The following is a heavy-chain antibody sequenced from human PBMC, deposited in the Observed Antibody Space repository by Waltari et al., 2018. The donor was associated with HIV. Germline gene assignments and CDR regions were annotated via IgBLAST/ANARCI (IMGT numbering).Heavy chain of an antibody. Sequence: VQLLESGGGLVQSGGSLTLSCADAGLGFSRYAMIWLRQGPGKGLEWVSAIGGGGDRSYYVDSVKGRFTISRDNSKNTLSLQMNGLRAEDTAVYYCVKGGGYYDSTGNVPFDYWGQGSLVTVSS. V-gene: IGHV3-23*01. CDR3: VKGGGYYDSTGNVPFDY. J-gene: IGHJ4*02. CDR1: GLGFSRYA. D-gene: IGHD3-3*01. CDR2: IGGGGDRS.